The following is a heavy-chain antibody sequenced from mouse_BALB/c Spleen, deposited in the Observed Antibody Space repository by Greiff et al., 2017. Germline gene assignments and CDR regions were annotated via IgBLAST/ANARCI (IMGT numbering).Heavy chain of an antibody. J-gene: IGHJ3*01. CDR3: ARRRSNGGWFAY. Sequence: QVQLQQSGAELLKPGASVKISCKATGYTFSSYWIEWVKQRPGHGLEWIGEILPGSGSTNYNEKFKGKATFTADTSSNTAYMQLSSLTSEDSAVYYCARRRSNGGWFAYWGQGTLVTVSA. CDR1: GYTFSSYW. D-gene: IGHD4-1*01. CDR2: ILPGSGST. V-gene: IGHV1-9*01.